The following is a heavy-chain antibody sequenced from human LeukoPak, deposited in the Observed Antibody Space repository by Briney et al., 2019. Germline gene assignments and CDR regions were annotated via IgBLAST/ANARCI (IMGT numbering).Heavy chain of an antibody. CDR3: ARANFGIAAAGPFDY. D-gene: IGHD6-13*01. Sequence: ASVKVSCKASGYTFTSYGISWVRQAPGQGLEWMGWISAYNGNTNYAQKLQGRVTMTTDTSTSTAYMELRSLRSDDTAVYYCARANFGIAAAGPFDYWGQGTLVTVSS. V-gene: IGHV1-18*01. J-gene: IGHJ4*02. CDR2: ISAYNGNT. CDR1: GYTFTSYG.